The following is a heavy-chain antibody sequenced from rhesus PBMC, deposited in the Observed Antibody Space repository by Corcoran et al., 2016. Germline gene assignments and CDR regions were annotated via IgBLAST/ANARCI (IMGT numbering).Heavy chain of an antibody. J-gene: IGHJ3*01. D-gene: IGHD3-3*01. CDR1: GGSISDDYY. CDR2: IYGSGWGT. V-gene: IGHV4-106*01. CDR3: AREDYNFWTGYYMGGFDF. Sequence: QVQLQESGPGLVKPSETLSLTCAVSGGSISDDYYWSWICQPPGKGLDWIGYIYGSGWGTNYNPSLKNRVTISIDTSKNQFSLTLSSVTAADTAVYYCAREDYNFWTGYYMGGFDFWGQGLRVTVSA.